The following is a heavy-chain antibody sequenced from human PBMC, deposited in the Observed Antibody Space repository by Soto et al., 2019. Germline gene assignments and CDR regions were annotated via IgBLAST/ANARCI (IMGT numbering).Heavy chain of an antibody. CDR1: GGSISTSSHY. CDR2: IYSSGST. Sequence: SETLSLTCTVSGGSISTSSHYWGWIRQPPGKGLEWIGNIYSSGSTYYNPSLKSRVTISVDTSKNQFSLKLSSVTAADTAVFYCARGIAARPLGYWGRGTLVTVYS. V-gene: IGHV4-39*01. D-gene: IGHD6-6*01. J-gene: IGHJ4*02. CDR3: ARGIAARPLGY.